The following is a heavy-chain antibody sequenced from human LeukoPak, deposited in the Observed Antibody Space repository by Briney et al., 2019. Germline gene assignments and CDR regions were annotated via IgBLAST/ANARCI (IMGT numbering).Heavy chain of an antibody. J-gene: IGHJ5*02. V-gene: IGHV4-59*02. CDR1: GDSVTTYY. D-gene: IGHD3/OR15-3a*01. Sequence: PSETLSLTCSVSGDSVTTYYWSWIRQATGKGLEWIGYVSHDGTTNYTPSLRRVVIMPVDTDNTTISLRLASVTAADTAIYYCARLDCYDVVGCYNLWGRGTQVTVS. CDR3: ARLDCYDVVGCYNL. CDR2: VSHDGTT.